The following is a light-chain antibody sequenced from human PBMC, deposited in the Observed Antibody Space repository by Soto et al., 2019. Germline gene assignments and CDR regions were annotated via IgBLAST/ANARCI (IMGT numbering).Light chain of an antibody. V-gene: IGLV2-14*01. J-gene: IGLJ3*02. CDR3: SSHTTSLTWV. CDR2: QVT. Sequence: QSALTQPASVSGSPGQSITISCTGTTSDVGAYNYVSWYQQHPGKVPKLIIFQVTGRPSGVSDRFSGSKSGNTASLTISGLQAEDEADYYCSSHTTSLTWVFGGGTKLTVL. CDR1: TSDVGAYNY.